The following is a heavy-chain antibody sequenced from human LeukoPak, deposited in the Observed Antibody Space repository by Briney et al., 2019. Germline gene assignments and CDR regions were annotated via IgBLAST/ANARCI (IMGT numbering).Heavy chain of an antibody. Sequence: GASVKVSCKASGYTFTGYYMHWVRQAPGQGLEWMGWINPNSGGTNYAQKFQGRVTMTRDTSISTAYMELSRLRSDDTAVYYCALNYYDSSGYYPPPYYYYYYMDVWGKGTTVTVSS. D-gene: IGHD3-22*01. V-gene: IGHV1-2*02. CDR1: GYTFTGYY. J-gene: IGHJ6*03. CDR2: INPNSGGT. CDR3: ALNYYDSSGYYPPPYYYYYYMDV.